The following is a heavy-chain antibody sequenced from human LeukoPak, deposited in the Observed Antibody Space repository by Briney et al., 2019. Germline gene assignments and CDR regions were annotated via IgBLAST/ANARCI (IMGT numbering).Heavy chain of an antibody. CDR2: ISAYNGNT. Sequence: ASLKVSCKASGYTFTSYGISWVRQAPGQGLEWMGCISAYNGNTNYAQKLQGRVTMTTDTSTSTAYMELRSLRSDDTAVYYCARIGYCSSTSCYGPLDYWGQGTLVTVSS. CDR1: GYTFTSYG. D-gene: IGHD2-2*01. V-gene: IGHV1-18*01. CDR3: ARIGYCSSTSCYGPLDY. J-gene: IGHJ4*02.